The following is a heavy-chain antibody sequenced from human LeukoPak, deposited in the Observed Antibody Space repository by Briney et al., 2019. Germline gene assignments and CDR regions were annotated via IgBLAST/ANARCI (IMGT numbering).Heavy chain of an antibody. V-gene: IGHV5-51*01. CDR3: ARQMDTAMGIFDY. D-gene: IGHD5-18*01. Sequence: GASLQISCKGSGYSFTNYWIGWVRQLPGKGLEWMGIIYPGDSDTRYSPSFQGQVTISADKSISTAYLQWSSLKASDTAMYYCARQMDTAMGIFDYWGQGTLVTVSS. CDR1: GYSFTNYW. CDR2: IYPGDSDT. J-gene: IGHJ4*02.